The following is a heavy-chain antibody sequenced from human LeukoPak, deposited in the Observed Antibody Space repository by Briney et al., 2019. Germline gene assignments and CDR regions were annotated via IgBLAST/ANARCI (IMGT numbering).Heavy chain of an antibody. V-gene: IGHV1-18*01. J-gene: IGHJ4*02. CDR1: GYTFTSYG. D-gene: IGHD3-9*01. Sequence: ASVKVSCKASGYTFTSYGISWVRQAPGQGLEWMGWISAYNGNTNYAQKLQGRVTMTTDTSTSTAYMELRSLRSDDTAVYYCARRNGDYDILTGLVDYWGQGTLVTVSS. CDR2: ISAYNGNT. CDR3: ARRNGDYDILTGLVDY.